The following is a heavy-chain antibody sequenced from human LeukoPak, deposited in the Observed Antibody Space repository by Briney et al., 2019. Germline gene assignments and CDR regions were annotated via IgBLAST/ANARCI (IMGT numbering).Heavy chain of an antibody. D-gene: IGHD6-19*01. V-gene: IGHV5-51*01. CDR2: IYPGDTDT. CDR1: GYSFTSYW. Sequence: GESLKISRKGSGYSFTSYWIGWVRQMPGKGLEWMVIIYPGDTDTRYSPSFQGQVTSSADKSISTVYLQWSSLKASDTSMYYCARTLAVAGENFDYWGQGTLVTVSS. J-gene: IGHJ4*02. CDR3: ARTLAVAGENFDY.